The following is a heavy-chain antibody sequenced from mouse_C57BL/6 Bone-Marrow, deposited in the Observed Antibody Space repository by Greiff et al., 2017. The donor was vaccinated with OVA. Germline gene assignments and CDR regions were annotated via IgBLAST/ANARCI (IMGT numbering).Heavy chain of an antibody. CDR1: GFSLSTFGMG. CDR3: ARIRTDSSGTSYAMDY. Sequence: QVTLKVSGPGILQPSQTLSLTCSFSGFSLSTFGMGVGWIRQPSGKGLEWLAHIWWDDDKYYNPALKSRLTISKDTSKNQVFLKIANVYTADTATYYCARIRTDSSGTSYAMDYWGQGTSVTVSS. CDR2: IWWDDDK. D-gene: IGHD3-2*02. V-gene: IGHV8-8*01. J-gene: IGHJ4*01.